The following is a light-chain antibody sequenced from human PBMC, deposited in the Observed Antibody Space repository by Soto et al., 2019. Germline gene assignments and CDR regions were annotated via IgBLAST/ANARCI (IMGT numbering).Light chain of an antibody. CDR3: SSYTSSSTLVV. J-gene: IGLJ1*01. V-gene: IGLV2-14*01. CDR2: VVI. CDR1: SSDVGGYNY. Sequence: QSALTQPASVSGSPGQSITISCTGTSSDVGGYNYVSWYQQHPGKAHKLMIYVVINRPSVVFIRFFGSNSGNTASLTIFGLQAEDEADYYCSSYTSSSTLVVFGTGTKVTVL.